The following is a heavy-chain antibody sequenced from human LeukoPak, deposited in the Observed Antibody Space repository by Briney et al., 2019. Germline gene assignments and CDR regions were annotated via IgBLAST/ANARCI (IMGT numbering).Heavy chain of an antibody. J-gene: IGHJ6*01. CDR2: ISGIGDNT. V-gene: IGHV3-23*01. CDR1: GFTFSGFA. D-gene: IGHD1-26*01. CDR3: AKMKGHPLPKYYMDV. Sequence: GGSLTLSCAASGFTFSGFAMSWVRRTAGKGLAWVSGISGIGDNTLYADSVKGRFTISRDNSKNTLYLEMNSLRAEDTAIYYCAKMKGHPLPKYYMDVWGQGTTVTVSS.